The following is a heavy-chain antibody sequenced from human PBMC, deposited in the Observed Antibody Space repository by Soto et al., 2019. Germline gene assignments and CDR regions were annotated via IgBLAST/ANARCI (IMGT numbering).Heavy chain of an antibody. J-gene: IGHJ4*02. Sequence: PSETLSLTCTVSGGSISSYYWSWIRQPPGKGPEWIGYIYYSGSTNYNPPLKSRVTISVDTSKNQFSLKLSSVTAADTAVYYCARGGDNWNDGWYFDYWGQGTLVTVSS. CDR3: ARGGDNWNDGWYFDY. V-gene: IGHV4-59*01. D-gene: IGHD1-1*01. CDR1: GGSISSYY. CDR2: IYYSGST.